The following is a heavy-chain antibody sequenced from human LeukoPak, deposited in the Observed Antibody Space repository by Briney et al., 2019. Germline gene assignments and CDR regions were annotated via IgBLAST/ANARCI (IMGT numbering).Heavy chain of an antibody. Sequence: PGESLQISCQGSGSPSTSSWIGWAGRLPGKGLEGMGIFFPGDSDTTYSPSFQGHATISADKSISTAYLQWSSVKASDNAMYYCARLYRMVRGAPAPFLDYWGQGTLVSVSS. CDR3: ARLYRMVRGAPAPFLDY. D-gene: IGHD3-10*01. J-gene: IGHJ4*02. CDR1: GSPSTSSW. CDR2: FFPGDSDT. V-gene: IGHV5-51*01.